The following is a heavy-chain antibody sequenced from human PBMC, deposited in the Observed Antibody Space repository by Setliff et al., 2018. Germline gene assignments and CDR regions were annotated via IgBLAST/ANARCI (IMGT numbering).Heavy chain of an antibody. D-gene: IGHD1-26*01. Sequence: GGSLRLSCAAPELIFSHTWMNWVRQAPGKGLEWVGRIKGQTDGGSTYYADSRKGRFTISRDNSKNTLYLQMNSLRAEDTAVYYCCSGSYLFVYWGQGSLVTVSS. V-gene: IGHV3-15*01. J-gene: IGHJ4*02. CDR2: IKGQTDGGST. CDR1: ELIFSHTW. CDR3: CSGSYLFVY.